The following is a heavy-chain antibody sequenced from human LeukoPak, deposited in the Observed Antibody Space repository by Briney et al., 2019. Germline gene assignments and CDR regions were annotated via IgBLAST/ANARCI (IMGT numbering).Heavy chain of an antibody. CDR3: ATSAYYYDSSGYYYRNWFDP. CDR1: GYTLTELS. Sequence: GASVKVSCKVSGYTLTELSMHWVRQATGKGLGWRGGFVPEDGETIYAQKFQGRVTMTEDTSTDTAYMELSSLRSEDTAVYYCATSAYYYDSSGYYYRNWFDPWGQGTLVTVSS. V-gene: IGHV1-24*01. J-gene: IGHJ5*02. CDR2: FVPEDGET. D-gene: IGHD3-22*01.